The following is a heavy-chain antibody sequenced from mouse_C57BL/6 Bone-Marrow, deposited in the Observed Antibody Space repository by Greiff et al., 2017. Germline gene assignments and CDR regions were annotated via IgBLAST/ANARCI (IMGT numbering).Heavy chain of an antibody. CDR2: IDPENGDT. CDR3: TTWGYDYYAMDY. Sequence: LQQSGAELVRPGASVELSCTASGFNIKDDYMHWVKQRPEQGLEWIGWIDPENGDTEYASKFQGKATITADTSSNTAYLQLSSLTSEDTAVYYCTTWGYDYYAMDYWGQGTSVTVSS. V-gene: IGHV14-4*01. J-gene: IGHJ4*01. D-gene: IGHD3-1*01. CDR1: GFNIKDDY.